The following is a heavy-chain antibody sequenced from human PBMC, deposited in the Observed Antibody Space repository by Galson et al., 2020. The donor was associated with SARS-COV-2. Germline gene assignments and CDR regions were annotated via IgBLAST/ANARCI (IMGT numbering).Heavy chain of an antibody. CDR2: IYYSGST. D-gene: IGHD6-13*01. CDR3: ARDYDSSSWDHKNWFDP. Sequence: SETLSLTCTVSGGSISSSSYYWGWIRQPPGKGLEWIGSIYYSGSTYYNPSLKSRVTISVDTSKNQFSLKLSSVTAADTAVYYCARDYDSSSWDHKNWFDPWGQGTLVTVSS. CDR1: GGSISSSSYY. V-gene: IGHV4-39*07. J-gene: IGHJ5*02.